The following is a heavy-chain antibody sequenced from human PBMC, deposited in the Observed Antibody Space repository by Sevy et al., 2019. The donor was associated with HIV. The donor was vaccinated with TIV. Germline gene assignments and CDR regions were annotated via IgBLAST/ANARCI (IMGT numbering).Heavy chain of an antibody. CDR2: FDPEDGET. CDR1: GSTLTRLS. V-gene: IGHV1-24*01. D-gene: IGHD3-22*01. J-gene: IGHJ4*02. Sequence: ASVKVSCKDSGSTLTRLSMHWVRQAPGKGLEWMGTFDPEDGETIYAQTFQGRVIMTEDTSADTAHMDLSSLTSEDTAVYYCATTKDYYDSSGYPFDYWGQGTLVTVSS. CDR3: ATTKDYYDSSGYPFDY.